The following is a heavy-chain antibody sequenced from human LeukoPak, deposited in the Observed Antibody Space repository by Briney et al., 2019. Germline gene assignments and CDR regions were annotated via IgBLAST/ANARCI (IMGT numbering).Heavy chain of an antibody. V-gene: IGHV3-23*01. CDR1: GFTFSSYA. J-gene: IGHJ4*02. CDR2: ISGSGGST. Sequence: GGSLRLSCAASGFTFSSYAMSWVRQAPGKGLEWVSAISGSGGSTYYAGSVKGRFTISRDDSKNTLYLQMNSLRAEDTAVYYCAKQQLVLPAGYFDYWGQGTLVTVSS. CDR3: AKQQLVLPAGYFDY. D-gene: IGHD6-13*01.